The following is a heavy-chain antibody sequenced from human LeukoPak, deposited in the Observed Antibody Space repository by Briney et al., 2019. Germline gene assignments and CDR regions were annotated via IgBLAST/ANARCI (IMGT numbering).Heavy chain of an antibody. CDR3: ARVVFDGDLDY. Sequence: GGSLRLSCAASGFAVSSNYMSWVRQAPGKGLEWVSVIYSGGSPYYADSVKGRFTISRDNSKNTLYLQMNSLRAEDTAVYYCARVVFDGDLDYWGQGTLVTVSS. J-gene: IGHJ4*02. CDR2: IYSGGSP. V-gene: IGHV3-53*01. CDR1: GFAVSSNY. D-gene: IGHD4-17*01.